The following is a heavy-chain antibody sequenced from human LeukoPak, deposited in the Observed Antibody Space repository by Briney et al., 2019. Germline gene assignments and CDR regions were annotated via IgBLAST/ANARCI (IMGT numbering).Heavy chain of an antibody. Sequence: ASVKVSCKASGYTFTGYYMHWVRQAPGQGLEWMGWINPNSGGTNSAQKFQGRVTMTRDTSISTAYMELSRLRSDDTAVYYCARPNFWSGYYQGYWGQGTLVTVSS. CDR3: ARPNFWSGYYQGY. J-gene: IGHJ4*02. V-gene: IGHV1-2*02. D-gene: IGHD3-3*01. CDR1: GYTFTGYY. CDR2: INPNSGGT.